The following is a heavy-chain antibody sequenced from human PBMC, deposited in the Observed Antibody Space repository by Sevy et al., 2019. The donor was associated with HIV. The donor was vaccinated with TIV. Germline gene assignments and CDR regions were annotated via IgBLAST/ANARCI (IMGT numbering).Heavy chain of an antibody. CDR1: GFTFSSYA. D-gene: IGHD2-2*01. CDR2: ISGSGGST. CDR3: AKDLEKVYCSSTSCSSYAFDI. J-gene: IGHJ3*02. Sequence: GGSLRLSCAASGFTFSSYAMSWVRQAPGKGLEWVSAISGSGGSTYDADSVKGRFTISRDNSKNTLYLQMKSLRAEDTAVYYCAKDLEKVYCSSTSCSSYAFDIRGQGTMVTVSS. V-gene: IGHV3-23*01.